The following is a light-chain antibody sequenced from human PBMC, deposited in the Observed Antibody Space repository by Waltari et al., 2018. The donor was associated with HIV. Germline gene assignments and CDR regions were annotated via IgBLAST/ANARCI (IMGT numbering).Light chain of an antibody. V-gene: IGKV3-15*01. CDR2: GAS. J-gene: IGKJ4*01. CDR3: QQYSWPLT. Sequence: EIVMTQSPATLSVSPGERATLSCRASQSVATNLAWYQQKPGQAPRLLIYGASTRATGIPARFSGSGSGTEFTLTITSLQSEDFEVYYCQQYSWPLTFGGGTKVEIK. CDR1: QSVATN.